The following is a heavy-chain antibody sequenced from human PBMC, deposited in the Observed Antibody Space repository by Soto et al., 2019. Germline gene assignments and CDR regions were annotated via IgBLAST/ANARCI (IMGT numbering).Heavy chain of an antibody. CDR3: TTFGYYDFWSGYLYYYYGMDV. Sequence: PGGSLRLSCAASVFTFSNAWMIWVRQAPGKGLEWVGRIKSKTDGGTTDYAAPVKGRFTISRDDSKNTLYLQMNSLKTEDTAVYYCTTFGYYDFWSGYLYYYYGMDVWGQGTTVTVSS. J-gene: IGHJ6*02. D-gene: IGHD3-3*01. CDR1: VFTFSNAW. V-gene: IGHV3-15*01. CDR2: IKSKTDGGTT.